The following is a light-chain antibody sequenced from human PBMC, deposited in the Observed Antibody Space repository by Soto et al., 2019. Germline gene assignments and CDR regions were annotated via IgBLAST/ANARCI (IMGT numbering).Light chain of an antibody. Sequence: EVVMTQSPATLSVSPGERATLSCGASQSVSSNLAWYQQKHGQAPRLLIYGASTRATGIPARFSGSGSGTEFTLTISSLQSEDFAVYYCQQYDNWPITFGQGTRLEI. CDR3: QQYDNWPIT. V-gene: IGKV3-15*01. CDR1: QSVSSN. J-gene: IGKJ5*01. CDR2: GAS.